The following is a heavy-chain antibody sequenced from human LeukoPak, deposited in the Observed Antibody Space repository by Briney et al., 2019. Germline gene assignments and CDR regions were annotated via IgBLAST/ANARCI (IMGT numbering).Heavy chain of an antibody. D-gene: IGHD5-12*01. Sequence: PGGSLRLSCAASGFTFSSYWMHWVRQAPGKGLEWVSYISSSGSTIYYADSVKGRFTISRDNAKNSLYLQMNSLRAEDTAVYYCARDSRLRHHLRIHYYYYGMDVWGQGTTVTVSS. V-gene: IGHV3-48*04. CDR2: ISSSGSTI. CDR1: GFTFSSYW. J-gene: IGHJ6*02. CDR3: ARDSRLRHHLRIHYYYYGMDV.